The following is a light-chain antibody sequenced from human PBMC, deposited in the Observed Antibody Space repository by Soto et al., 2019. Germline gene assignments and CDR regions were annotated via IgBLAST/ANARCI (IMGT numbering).Light chain of an antibody. CDR3: QQRSNWPIT. Sequence: LVMTQSPATLSVSPGERATFSCRASQSVSSNLAWYQQKPGQAPRLLIYGASTRATGIPARFSGSGSGTEFTLTISSLQSEDFAVYYCQQRSNWPITFGQGTRLEIK. CDR2: GAS. CDR1: QSVSSN. J-gene: IGKJ5*01. V-gene: IGKV3-15*01.